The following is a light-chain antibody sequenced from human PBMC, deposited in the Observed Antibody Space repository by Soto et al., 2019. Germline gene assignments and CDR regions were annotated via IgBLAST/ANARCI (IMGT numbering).Light chain of an antibody. CDR3: QQSYSTPIT. Sequence: DIQMTQSPSSLSASVGDRVTITCRASQSISSYLNWYQQKPGKAPKLLIYAASSLQSGVPSRFSGSGSGTEFTLTNSKLPPEDFATYYCQQSYSTPITFGQGTRLEIK. J-gene: IGKJ5*01. CDR2: AAS. CDR1: QSISSY. V-gene: IGKV1-39*01.